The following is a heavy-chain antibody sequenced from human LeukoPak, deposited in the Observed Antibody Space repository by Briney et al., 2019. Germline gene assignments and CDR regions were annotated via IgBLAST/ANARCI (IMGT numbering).Heavy chain of an antibody. CDR2: ISGYNGNT. J-gene: IGHJ6*02. Sequence: ASVKVSCKASGYTFTSYGISWVRHAPGQGLEWMRWISGYNGNTNYAQKIQGRVTMTTDTSTSTAYMELRSMRSDDTAVYYCARESYCSSTSCYSDYYYYGMDVWGQGTTVTVSS. V-gene: IGHV1-18*01. CDR1: GYTFTSYG. D-gene: IGHD2-2*01. CDR3: ARESYCSSTSCYSDYYYYGMDV.